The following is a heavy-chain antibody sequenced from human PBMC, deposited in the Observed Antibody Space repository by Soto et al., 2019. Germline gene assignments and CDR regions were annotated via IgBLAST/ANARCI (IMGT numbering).Heavy chain of an antibody. CDR3: AKDLYSRGWYRDYYYGRDV. V-gene: IGHV3-9*01. CDR1: GFTFDDYA. J-gene: IGHJ6*02. Sequence: GGSLRLSCAASGFTFDDYAMHWVRQAPGKGLEWVSGISWNSGSIGYADSVKGRFTISRDNAKNSLYLQMNSLRAEDTAWYYCAKDLYSRGWYRDYYYGRDVWGQGTRVTV. CDR2: ISWNSGSI. D-gene: IGHD6-19*01.